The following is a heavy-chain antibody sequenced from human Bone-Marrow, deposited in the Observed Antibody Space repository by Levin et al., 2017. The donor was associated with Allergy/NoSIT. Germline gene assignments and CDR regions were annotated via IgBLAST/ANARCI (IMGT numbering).Heavy chain of an antibody. CDR3: ARKGYGGDQGLDY. J-gene: IGHJ4*02. D-gene: IGHD1-26*01. CDR1: GFTLTSHA. V-gene: IGHV3-30*09. CDR2: MSFDGSDQ. Sequence: GGSLRLSCAASGFTLTSHAMHWVRQTPGKGLEWVAMMSFDGSDQYYEDSVKGRFVISRDKSKNILYLQMNSLRAEDTAVYYCARKGYGGDQGLDYWGQGSLVTVS.